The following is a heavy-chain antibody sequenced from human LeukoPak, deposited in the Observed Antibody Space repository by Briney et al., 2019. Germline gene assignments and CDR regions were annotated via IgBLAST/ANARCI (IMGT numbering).Heavy chain of an antibody. CDR2: INPNSGGT. CDR1: GHTFTRYG. V-gene: IGHV1-2*02. Sequence: ASVKVSCKASGHTFTRYGISWARQAPGQGLEWMGWINPNSGGTNYAQKFQGRVTMTRDTSISTAYMELSRLRSDDTAVYYCARSIFGVGIVDYWGQGTLVTVSS. J-gene: IGHJ4*02. CDR3: ARSIFGVGIVDY. D-gene: IGHD3-3*01.